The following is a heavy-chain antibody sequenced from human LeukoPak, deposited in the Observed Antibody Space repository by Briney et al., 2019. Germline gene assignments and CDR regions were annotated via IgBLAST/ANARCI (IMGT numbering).Heavy chain of an antibody. CDR2: IYYSGST. CDR3: ARRVLLWFGEAYNWFDP. D-gene: IGHD3-10*01. V-gene: IGHV4-59*01. CDR1: GGSISTYY. J-gene: IGHJ5*02. Sequence: SETLSLTCTVSGGSISTYYWSWIRQPPGKGLEWIGYIYYSGSTNYNPSLKSRVTISVDTSKNQFSLKLSSVTAADTAVYYCARRVLLWFGEAYNWFDPWGQGTLVTVSS.